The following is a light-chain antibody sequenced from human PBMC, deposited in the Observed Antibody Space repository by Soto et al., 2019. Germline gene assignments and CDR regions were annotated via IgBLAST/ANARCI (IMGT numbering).Light chain of an antibody. CDR3: SSYTSSSHVV. J-gene: IGLJ2*01. Sequence: QSVLTQPASVSGSPGQSITISCSGTSSDVGGYNYDSWYQHHPGKAPKLMIYDVSIRPSGVSNRFSGSKSGNTASLTISGLQAEDEADYYCSSYTSSSHVVFGGGTQLTVL. CDR2: DVS. CDR1: SSDVGGYNY. V-gene: IGLV2-14*03.